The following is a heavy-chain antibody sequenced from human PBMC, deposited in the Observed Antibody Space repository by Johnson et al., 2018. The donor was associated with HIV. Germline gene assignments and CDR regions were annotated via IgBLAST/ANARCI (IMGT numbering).Heavy chain of an antibody. V-gene: IGHV3-72*01. Sequence: VQLVESGGGVVQPGRSLRLSCAASGFTFSDYYMSWIRQAPGKGLEWVGRIRNKAKSYTPEDAASVKGRFIISRDDSKNSLYLQMNSLKTADAAVYYCARCYYDSGGYADAFDIWGQGTMVTVSS. CDR3: ARCYYDSGGYADAFDI. D-gene: IGHD3-22*01. CDR1: GFTFSDYY. CDR2: IRNKAKSYTP. J-gene: IGHJ3*02.